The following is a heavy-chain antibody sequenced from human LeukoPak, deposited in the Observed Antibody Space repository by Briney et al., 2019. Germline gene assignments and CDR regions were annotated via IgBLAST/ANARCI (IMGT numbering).Heavy chain of an antibody. CDR1: GYSISSGYY. CDR3: ARGGGYCSGGSCHYFDY. V-gene: IGHV4-38-2*02. Sequence: SETLSLTCTVSGYSISSGYYWGWIRQPPGKGLEWIGTIYHSGSTYYNPSLKSRVTISVDTSKNQFSLKLSSVTAADTAVYYCARGGGYCSGGSCHYFDYWGQGTLVTVSS. D-gene: IGHD2-15*01. CDR2: IYHSGST. J-gene: IGHJ4*02.